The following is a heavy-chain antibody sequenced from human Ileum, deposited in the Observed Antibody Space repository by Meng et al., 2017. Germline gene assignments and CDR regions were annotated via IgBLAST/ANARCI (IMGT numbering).Heavy chain of an antibody. CDR2: INPNSGGT. CDR1: GSTFTGYY. J-gene: IGHJ4*02. CDR3: ARSSSSWRKYFDY. D-gene: IGHD6-13*01. Sequence: ASVLVSCCPSGSTFTGYYMHWVRQAPGQGLEWMGWINPNSGGTNYAQKFQGRVTMTRDTSISTAYMELSRLRSDDTAVYYCARSSSSWRKYFDYWGQGTLVTVSS. V-gene: IGHV1-2*02.